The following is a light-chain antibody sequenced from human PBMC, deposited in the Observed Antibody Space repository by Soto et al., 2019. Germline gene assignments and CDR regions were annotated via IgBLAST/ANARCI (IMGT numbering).Light chain of an antibody. CDR2: GNN. J-gene: IGLJ1*01. CDR3: QSYDSSLSGSYV. V-gene: IGLV1-40*01. CDR1: SSNIGAGYD. Sequence: QSVLTQPPSVSGAPGQRVTISCTGSSSNIGAGYDVHWYQRLPGTAPKVLIYGNNNRPSGVPDRFSGSKSGTSASLAITGVLAEDEADYYCQSYDSSLSGSYVFGTGTKLTVL.